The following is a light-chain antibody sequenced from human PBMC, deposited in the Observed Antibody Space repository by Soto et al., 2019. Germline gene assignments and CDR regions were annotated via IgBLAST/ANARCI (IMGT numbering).Light chain of an antibody. CDR1: QDISNY. J-gene: IGKJ5*01. V-gene: IGKV1-33*01. CDR3: QQYDNLPIT. Sequence: DIQMPQSPSSLSASVGDRVTITCQASQDISNYLNWYQQKPGKAPKLLIYDASNLETGVPSRFSGSGYGTDFTFTISSLQPEDIATYYCQQYDNLPITFGQGTRLEIK. CDR2: DAS.